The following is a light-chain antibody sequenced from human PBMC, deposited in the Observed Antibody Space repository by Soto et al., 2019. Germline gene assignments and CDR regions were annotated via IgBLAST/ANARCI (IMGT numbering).Light chain of an antibody. CDR1: QSVSRY. CDR3: QQRTILPPVT. J-gene: IGKJ5*01. CDR2: GAS. Sequence: EIVLTHSPATLSLSPGERATLSCRASQSVSRYLGWYQQKPGQAPRRLIYGASTRAAGIPDRFSGSGSGTDFTLTITRLEPEDSAIYYSQQRTILPPVTFGQGTRLE. V-gene: IGKV3-11*01.